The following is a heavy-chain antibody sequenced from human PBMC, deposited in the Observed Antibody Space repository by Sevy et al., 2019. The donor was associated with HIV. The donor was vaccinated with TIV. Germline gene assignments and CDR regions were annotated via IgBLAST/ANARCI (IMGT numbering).Heavy chain of an antibody. V-gene: IGHV3-66*02. CDR3: ARSAGNVVVTDYYMDV. CDR1: GFTVSSNY. CDR2: IYSGGST. Sequence: GGSLRLSCAASGFTVSSNYMSWVRQAPGKGLEWVSVIYSGGSTYYADSVKGRFTISRDNSKNTLYLQMNSLRAEDTAVYYCARSAGNVVVTDYYMDVWGKGTTVTVSS. J-gene: IGHJ6*03. D-gene: IGHD2-21*02.